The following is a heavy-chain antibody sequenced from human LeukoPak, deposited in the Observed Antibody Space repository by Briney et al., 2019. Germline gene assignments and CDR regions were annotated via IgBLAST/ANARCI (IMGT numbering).Heavy chain of an antibody. D-gene: IGHD4-11*01. V-gene: IGHV5-51*01. CDR3: ARDYSLQH. CDR2: IYPGDSDT. Sequence: GESLKISCAGSGYTFTNHWIAWVRQMPGKGLEWMGIIYPGDSDTRYSPSFQGQVTISADKSISTAYLQWSSLKASDTAMYYCARDYSLQHWGQGTLVTVSS. CDR1: GYTFTNHW. J-gene: IGHJ1*01.